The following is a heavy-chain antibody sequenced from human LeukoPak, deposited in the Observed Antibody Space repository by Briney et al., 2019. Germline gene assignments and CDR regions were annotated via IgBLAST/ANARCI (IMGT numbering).Heavy chain of an antibody. V-gene: IGHV3-30*02. Sequence: GSLRLSCAAAGFTFSSYGMHWIRQAPGTALEWVAFIRYDGSIKYYADSVKGRFTISRDNSKDTLYLQMNSLRAEDTAVYYCARRSGIAVAGAFDYWGQGTLVTVSS. CDR2: IRYDGSIK. D-gene: IGHD6-19*01. CDR1: GFTFSSYG. J-gene: IGHJ4*02. CDR3: ARRSGIAVAGAFDY.